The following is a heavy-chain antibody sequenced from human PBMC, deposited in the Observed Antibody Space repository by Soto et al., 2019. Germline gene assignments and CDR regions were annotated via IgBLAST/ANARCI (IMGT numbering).Heavy chain of an antibody. CDR2: IHPSGGTT. CDR1: GYTFTNYY. J-gene: IGHJ4*02. CDR3: ARSRDNPYFDY. V-gene: IGHV1-46*01. Sequence: QVQLVQSGAEVKKPGASVKVSCKASGYTFTNYYMHWVRQAPGQGLEWMGIIHPSGGTTVYAQKFQGRVTMTRDTSTSTDYMELTSLKSEVTALYYCARSRDNPYFDYWGEGTLVTVSS.